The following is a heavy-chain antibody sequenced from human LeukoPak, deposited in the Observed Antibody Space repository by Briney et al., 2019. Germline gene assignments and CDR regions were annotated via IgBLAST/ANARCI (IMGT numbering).Heavy chain of an antibody. D-gene: IGHD2-15*01. V-gene: IGHV1-46*01. CDR1: GYTFTSYY. J-gene: IGHJ4*02. CDR2: INPSGGST. CDR3: ARDIPGYCSGGSCYSFVY. Sequence: ASVKVSCKASGYTFTSYYMHWVRQAPGQGLEWMGIINPSGGSTSYAQKFQGRVTMTRDTSTSTVYMELSSLRSEDTAVYYCARDIPGYCSGGSCYSFVYWGQGTLVTVSS.